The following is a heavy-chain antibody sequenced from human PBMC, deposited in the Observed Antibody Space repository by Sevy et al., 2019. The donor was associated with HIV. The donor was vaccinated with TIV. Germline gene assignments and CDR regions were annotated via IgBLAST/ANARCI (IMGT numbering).Heavy chain of an antibody. V-gene: IGHV1-24*01. CDR2: FDPEDGDPEDGKT. D-gene: IGHD3-22*01. J-gene: IGHJ4*02. Sequence: ASVKVSCKVSGYSLTKLAMHWVRQAPGKGPEWLGTFDPEDGDPEDGKTIYAQKFQDRVIMTEETSADTDYMELSSLTSEDTAMYYCAATKDYYDSSGYPFDDWGQGTLVTVSS. CDR3: AATKDYYDSSGYPFDD. CDR1: GYSLTKLA.